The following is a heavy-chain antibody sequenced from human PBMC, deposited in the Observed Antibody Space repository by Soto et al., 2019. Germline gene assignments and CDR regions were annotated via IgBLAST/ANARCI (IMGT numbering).Heavy chain of an antibody. V-gene: IGHV1-69*13. CDR3: ARSLPAGTLLFDY. Sequence: SVKVSCKASGGTFSSYAISWVRQAPGQGLEWMGGIIPIFGTANYAQKFQGRVTITADESTSTAYMELSSLRSEDTAVYYCARSLPAGTLLFDYWGQGTLVTVSS. CDR1: GGTFSSYA. D-gene: IGHD6-13*01. CDR2: IIPIFGTA. J-gene: IGHJ4*02.